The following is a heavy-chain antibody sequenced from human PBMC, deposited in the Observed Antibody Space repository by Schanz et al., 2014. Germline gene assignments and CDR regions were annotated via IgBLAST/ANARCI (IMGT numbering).Heavy chain of an antibody. D-gene: IGHD3-10*01. Sequence: VQLVESGGGVVQRGGSLRLSCAASGFIFSNYGMHWVRQAPGKGLEWVSAIRASGGRTYYADSVKGRFTISRDNSKNTLYLQMNSLRAEDTAVYYCAKNFGSGSYGSPFDYWGQGTLVTVSS. CDR1: GFIFSNYG. CDR2: IRASGGRT. CDR3: AKNFGSGSYGSPFDY. J-gene: IGHJ4*02. V-gene: IGHV3-23*04.